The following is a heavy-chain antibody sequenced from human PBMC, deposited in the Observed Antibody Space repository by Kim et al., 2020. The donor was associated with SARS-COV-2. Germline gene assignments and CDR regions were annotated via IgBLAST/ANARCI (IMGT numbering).Heavy chain of an antibody. J-gene: IGHJ6*02. CDR1: GFTFSSYE. CDR2: ISSSGSTI. D-gene: IGHD5-18*01. Sequence: GGSLRLSCAASGFTFSSYEMNWVRQAPGKGLEWVSYISSSGSTIYYADSVKGRFTISRDNAKNSLYLQMNSLRAEDTAVYYCARDGYSYGYNWSYYYYGMDVWGQGTTVTVSS. V-gene: IGHV3-48*03. CDR3: ARDGYSYGYNWSYYYYGMDV.